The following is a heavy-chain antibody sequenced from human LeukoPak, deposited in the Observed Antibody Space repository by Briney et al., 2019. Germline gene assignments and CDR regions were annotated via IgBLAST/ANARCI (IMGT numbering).Heavy chain of an antibody. Sequence: GGSLRLSCAAPGFTFSSYAMHWVRQAPGKGLEYVSAISSNGGSTYYANSVKGRFTISRDNSKNTLYLQMGSLRAEDMAVYYCARDSRPAMATYYFDYWGQGTLVTVSS. CDR3: ARDSRPAMATYYFDY. CDR1: GFTFSSYA. V-gene: IGHV3-64*01. CDR2: ISSNGGST. J-gene: IGHJ4*02. D-gene: IGHD5-18*01.